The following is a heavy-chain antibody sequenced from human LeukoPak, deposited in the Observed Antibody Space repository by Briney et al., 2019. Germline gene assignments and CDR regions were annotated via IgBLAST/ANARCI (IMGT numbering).Heavy chain of an antibody. J-gene: IGHJ4*02. Sequence: GGSLRLSCAVSGFTVSSNYMNWVRQAPGKGLEWVSIIYSGGSTYYTDSVKGRFTISRDNAKNTLYLQMNTLRAEDTAVYYCASLDYWGQGTPVTVSS. CDR1: GFTVSSNY. V-gene: IGHV3-53*01. CDR3: ASLDY. CDR2: IYSGGST.